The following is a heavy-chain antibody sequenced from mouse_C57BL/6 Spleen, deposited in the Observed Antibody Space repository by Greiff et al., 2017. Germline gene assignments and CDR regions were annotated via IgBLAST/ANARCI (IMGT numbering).Heavy chain of an antibody. V-gene: IGHV2-9-1*01. CDR3: ARAYSNYNAMDY. CDR1: GFSLTSYA. Sequence: VQLQQSGPGLVAPSQSLSITCTVSGFSLTSYAISWVRQPPGKGLEWLGVIWTGGGPNYNSALKARLSISKDNSKSQVFLKMNSPQTDDTARYYCARAYSNYNAMDYWRQGTSVTVSS. D-gene: IGHD2-5*01. J-gene: IGHJ4*01. CDR2: IWTGGGP.